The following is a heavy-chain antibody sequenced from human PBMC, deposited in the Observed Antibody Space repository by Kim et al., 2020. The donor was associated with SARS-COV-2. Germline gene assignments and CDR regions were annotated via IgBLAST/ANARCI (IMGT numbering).Heavy chain of an antibody. V-gene: IGHV4-30-4*01. J-gene: IGHJ6*02. CDR3: ARDTGRTYYDILTGPARAYYYGMDV. CDR1: GGSISSGDYY. D-gene: IGHD3-9*01. CDR2: IYYSGST. Sequence: SETLSLTCTVSGGSISSGDYYWSWIRQPPGKGLEWIGYIYYSGSTYYNPSLKSRVTISVDTSKNQFSLKLSSVTAADTAVYYCARDTGRTYYDILTGPARAYYYGMDVWGQGTTVTVSS.